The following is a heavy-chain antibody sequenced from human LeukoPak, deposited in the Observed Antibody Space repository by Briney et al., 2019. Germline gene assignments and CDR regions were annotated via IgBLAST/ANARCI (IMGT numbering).Heavy chain of an antibody. D-gene: IGHD2-2*01. Sequence: GSSVKVSCKASGGTFSSYAISWVRQAPGQGLEWMGWINPNSGGTNYAQKFQGRVTMTRDTSISTAYMELSRLRSDDTAVYYCARVASYQLRYFDYWGQGTLVTVSS. CDR1: GGTFSSYA. V-gene: IGHV1-2*02. CDR3: ARVASYQLRYFDY. J-gene: IGHJ4*02. CDR2: INPNSGGT.